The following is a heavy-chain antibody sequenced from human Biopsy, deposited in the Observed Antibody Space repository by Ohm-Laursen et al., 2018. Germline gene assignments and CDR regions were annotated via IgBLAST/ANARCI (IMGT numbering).Heavy chain of an antibody. CDR3: ARGGGMNYFDP. CDR1: GGSMDRYF. CDR2: VFSSGTT. D-gene: IGHD1-7*01. J-gene: IGHJ5*02. Sequence: SDTLSLTCTVSGGSMDRYFWSWIRQPVGKGLEWIGHVFSSGTTNYNPSLNSRVTLSIDMSKNQFSLKMTSMTAPDTGFYFCARGGGMNYFDPWGQGIPVSVSS. V-gene: IGHV4-4*07.